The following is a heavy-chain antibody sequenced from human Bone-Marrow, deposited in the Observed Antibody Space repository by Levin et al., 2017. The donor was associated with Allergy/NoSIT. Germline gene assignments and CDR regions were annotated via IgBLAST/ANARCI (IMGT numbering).Heavy chain of an antibody. Sequence: GESLKISCAASGFSFSNYAINWVRQTPGKGLEWVSGITPSGANTHYADSVTGRFTVSRDNSKNTVSLQMNTLRPEDTAVYYCAKKREVSGNGELDYWGQGTLVTVSS. CDR3: AKKREVSGNGELDY. V-gene: IGHV3-23*01. D-gene: IGHD3-3*01. CDR2: ITPSGANT. CDR1: GFSFSNYA. J-gene: IGHJ4*02.